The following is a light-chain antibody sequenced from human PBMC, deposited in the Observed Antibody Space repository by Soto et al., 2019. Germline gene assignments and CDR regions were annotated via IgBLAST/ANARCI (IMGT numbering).Light chain of an antibody. V-gene: IGKV1-5*03. CDR2: KTS. J-gene: IGKJ2*01. Sequence: DIQMTQSPSTLSASVGDRVTITCRASQSISSWLAGYQQKPGKAPKLLNSKTSSLESGVPSRFSGSGSGTEFTLTISGLQPDDFATYFCQQSDSYPYTFGQGTKLEIK. CDR1: QSISSW. CDR3: QQSDSYPYT.